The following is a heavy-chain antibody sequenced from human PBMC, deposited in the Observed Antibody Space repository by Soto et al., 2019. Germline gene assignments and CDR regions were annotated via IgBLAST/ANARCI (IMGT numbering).Heavy chain of an antibody. D-gene: IGHD2-15*01. CDR2: IIPIFGTA. CDR3: ARVSNCSGGSCYYYGMDV. Sequence: ASVKVSCKASGGTFSSYAISWVRQAPGQGLEWMGGIIPIFGTANYAQKFQGRVTITADESTSPAYMELSSLRSEDTAVYYCARVSNCSGGSCYYYGMDVWGQGTTVTVSS. V-gene: IGHV1-69*13. CDR1: GGTFSSYA. J-gene: IGHJ6*02.